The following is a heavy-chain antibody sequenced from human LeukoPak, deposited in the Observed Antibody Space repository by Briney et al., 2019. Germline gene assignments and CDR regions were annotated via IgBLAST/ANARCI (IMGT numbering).Heavy chain of an antibody. D-gene: IGHD3-10*01. V-gene: IGHV1-2*02. J-gene: IGHJ4*02. CDR3: ARIPVGETLPYYFDY. CDR1: GYTFTGYY. CDR2: INPNSGGT. Sequence: ASVKVSCKASGYTFTGYYMHWVRQAPGQGLEWMGWINPNSGGTNYAQKFQGRVTMTRDTSISTAYMELSRLRSDDTAVCYCARIPVGETLPYYFDYWGQGTLVTVSS.